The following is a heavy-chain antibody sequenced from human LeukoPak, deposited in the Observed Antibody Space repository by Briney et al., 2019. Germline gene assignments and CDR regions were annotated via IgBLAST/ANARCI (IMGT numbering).Heavy chain of an antibody. CDR2: ISGGGGGT. J-gene: IGHJ6*02. V-gene: IGHV3-23*01. Sequence: GGSLRLSCGASGFTFSSCAKSWVRQAPGKGLEWVSTISGGGGGTYYADSVKGRFTISRDNSKNTLYLQMNSLRAEDTAVYYCAKGDRLAVRAPMDVWGQGTMVTVSS. D-gene: IGHD3-10*01. CDR1: GFTFSSCA. CDR3: AKGDRLAVRAPMDV.